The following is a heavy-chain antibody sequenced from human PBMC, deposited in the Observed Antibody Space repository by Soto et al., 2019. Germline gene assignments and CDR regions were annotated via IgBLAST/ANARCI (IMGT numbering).Heavy chain of an antibody. Sequence: QITLKESGPTLVKPTQTLTLTCTFSGFSLSTSGVGVGWIRQPPGKALEWLALIYWDDEKRYSPSLKSRLTITKDTSKQPVVLTMTHMDPVDPTTYYCSLNNSYESPTQTYNWFNPWGQGTLVTVSS. D-gene: IGHD3-22*01. CDR2: IYWDDEK. J-gene: IGHJ5*02. V-gene: IGHV2-5*02. CDR1: GFSLSTSGVG. CDR3: SLNNSYESPTQTYNWFNP.